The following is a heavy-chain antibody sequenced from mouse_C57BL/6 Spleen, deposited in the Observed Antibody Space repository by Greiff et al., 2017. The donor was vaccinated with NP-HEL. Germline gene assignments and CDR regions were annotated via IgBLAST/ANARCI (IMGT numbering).Heavy chain of an antibody. Sequence: DVQLVESEGGLVQPGSSMKLSCTASGFTFSDYYMAWVRQVPEKGLEWVANINYDGSSTYYLDSLKSRFIISRDNAKNILYLQMSSLKSEDTATYYCARAEGYYGGDYFDYWGQGTTLTVSS. CDR1: GFTFSDYY. CDR3: ARAEGYYGGDYFDY. V-gene: IGHV5-16*01. D-gene: IGHD1-1*01. J-gene: IGHJ2*01. CDR2: INYDGSST.